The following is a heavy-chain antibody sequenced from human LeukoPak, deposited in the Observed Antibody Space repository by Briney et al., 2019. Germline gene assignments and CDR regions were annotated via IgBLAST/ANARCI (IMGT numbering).Heavy chain of an antibody. Sequence: GGSLRLSCAASGFTFSSYEMNWVRQAPGKGLEWVSYISSSGSTIYYADSVKGRFTISRDNAKNSLYLQMNSLRAEDTAVYYCAGGNYGSGFDPWGQGTLVTVSS. D-gene: IGHD3-10*01. CDR1: GFTFSSYE. J-gene: IGHJ5*02. V-gene: IGHV3-48*03. CDR3: AGGNYGSGFDP. CDR2: ISSSGSTI.